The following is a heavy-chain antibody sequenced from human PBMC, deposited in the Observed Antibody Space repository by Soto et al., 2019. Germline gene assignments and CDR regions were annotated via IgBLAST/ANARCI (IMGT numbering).Heavy chain of an antibody. Sequence: EVQLLESGGGLVQPGGSLRLSCAASGFTFSSYAMSWVRQAPGKGLEWVSAISGSGGSTYYADSVKGRFTISRDNSKNTLYLQMNSLRAEDTAVYYCAKPPAYCSGGSCVSYYFDYWGQGTLVTVSS. CDR1: GFTFSSYA. D-gene: IGHD2-15*01. J-gene: IGHJ4*02. CDR3: AKPPAYCSGGSCVSYYFDY. CDR2: ISGSGGST. V-gene: IGHV3-23*01.